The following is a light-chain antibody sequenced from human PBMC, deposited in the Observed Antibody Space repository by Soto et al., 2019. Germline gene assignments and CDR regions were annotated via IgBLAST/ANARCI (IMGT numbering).Light chain of an antibody. CDR3: QHLNSYPLA. J-gene: IGKJ3*01. CDR1: QGISSY. Sequence: IQLTQSPSSLSASVGDRVTITCRASQGISSYLAWYQQKPGKAPKLLIYAASTLQSGVPSRFSGSGSGIDFTLTISSLQPEDFATYYCQHLNSYPLAFGPGTKVDIK. V-gene: IGKV1-9*01. CDR2: AAS.